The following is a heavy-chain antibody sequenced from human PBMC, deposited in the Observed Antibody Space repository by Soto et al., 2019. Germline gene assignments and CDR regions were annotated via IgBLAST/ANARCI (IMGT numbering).Heavy chain of an antibody. V-gene: IGHV4-34*01. J-gene: IGHJ5*02. CDR2: INHSGST. Sequence: SETLSLTCAVYGGSFSGYYWSWIRQPPGKGLEWIGEINHSGSTNYNPSLKSRVTISVDTSKNQFSLKLSSVTAADTAVYYCARGVGRAVVVPAAIPKLNWFDPWGQGTLVTVSS. D-gene: IGHD2-2*02. CDR1: GGSFSGYY. CDR3: ARGVGRAVVVPAAIPKLNWFDP.